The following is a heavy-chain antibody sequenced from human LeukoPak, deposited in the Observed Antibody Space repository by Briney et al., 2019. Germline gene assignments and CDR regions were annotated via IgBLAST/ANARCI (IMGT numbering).Heavy chain of an antibody. D-gene: IGHD2-15*01. J-gene: IGHJ5*02. CDR3: AKDYCSGGSCFPNWFDP. Sequence: GGSLRLSCAASGFTFSDYYMSWIRQAPGKGLEWVSYSSSSGSTIYYADSVKGRFTISRDNAKNSLYLQMNSLRAEDTAIYYCAKDYCSGGSCFPNWFDPWGQGTLVTVSS. CDR1: GFTFSDYY. CDR2: SSSSGSTI. V-gene: IGHV3-11*01.